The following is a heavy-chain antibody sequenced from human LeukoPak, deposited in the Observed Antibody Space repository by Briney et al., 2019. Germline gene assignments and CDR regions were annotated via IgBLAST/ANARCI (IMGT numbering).Heavy chain of an antibody. CDR1: GGSISSGGYY. CDR3: ARGHLDCSSTSCYPNWFDP. J-gene: IGHJ5*02. D-gene: IGHD2-2*01. V-gene: IGHV4-31*03. Sequence: SQTLSLTCTVSGGSISSGGYYWSWIRQHPGKGLEWIGYIYYSGSTYYNPSLKGRVTISVDTYKNQFSLKLSSVTAADTAVYYCARGHLDCSSTSCYPNWFDPWGQGTLVTVSS. CDR2: IYYSGST.